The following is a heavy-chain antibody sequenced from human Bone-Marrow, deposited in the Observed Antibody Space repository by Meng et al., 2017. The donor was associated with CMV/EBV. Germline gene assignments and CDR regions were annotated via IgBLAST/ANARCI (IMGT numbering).Heavy chain of an antibody. D-gene: IGHD3-16*02. Sequence: GSLRLSCTVSGGSITSSYWSWIRQPPGKGLEWIGYSGSTNYNPSLQSRVIISVDTSKNQFSLKLRSVTAADTAVYYCASFSYYRYLDVWGQRTTVTVSS. CDR3: ASFSYYRYLDV. CDR1: GGSITSSY. CDR2: SGST. J-gene: IGHJ6*02. V-gene: IGHV4-59*01.